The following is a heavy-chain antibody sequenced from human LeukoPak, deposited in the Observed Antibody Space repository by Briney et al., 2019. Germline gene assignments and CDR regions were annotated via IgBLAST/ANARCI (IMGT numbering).Heavy chain of an antibody. CDR2: ISSNGGST. D-gene: IGHD4-23*01. CDR1: GFAFSSYA. CDR3: VKGHYGGNSGYFDY. J-gene: IGHJ4*02. Sequence: GGSLRLSCSASGFAFSSYAMHWVRQAPGKGLEYVSAISSNGGSTYYADSVKGRFTISRDNSKNTLYLQMSSLRAEDTAVYYCVKGHYGGNSGYFDYWGQGTLVTVSS. V-gene: IGHV3-64D*09.